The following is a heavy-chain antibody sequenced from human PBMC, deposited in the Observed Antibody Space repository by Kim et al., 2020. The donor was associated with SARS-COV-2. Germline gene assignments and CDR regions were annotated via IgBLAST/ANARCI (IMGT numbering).Heavy chain of an antibody. D-gene: IGHD6-13*01. V-gene: IGHV1-24*01. CDR3: ATSPAAAGAYYYYYGMAV. CDR1: GYTLTGLC. J-gene: IGHJ6*01. CDR2: FDPEDGET. Sequence: ASVKVSCKVSGYTLTGLCMHWVRQAPGKGLEWMGGFDPEDGETIYAQKFQGRVTMTADTSTDTAYMELSSLRSEDTAVYYCATSPAAAGAYYYYYGMAVW.